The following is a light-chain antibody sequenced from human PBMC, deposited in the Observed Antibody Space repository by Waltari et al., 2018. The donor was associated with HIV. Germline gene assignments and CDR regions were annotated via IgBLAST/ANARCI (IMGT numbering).Light chain of an antibody. V-gene: IGLV3-21*02. J-gene: IGLJ2*01. CDR2: DDT. CDR1: NHRNNP. Sequence: SYVLTQAPSVSVAPGHTAPFPCGNHRNNPFQWYRQRPGQAPVLVVFDDTYRSPGVPARLSGATSGSQATLTITRLEVEGEADYFCQVWDKSYREAVFGGGTKVTVL. CDR3: QVWDKSYREAV.